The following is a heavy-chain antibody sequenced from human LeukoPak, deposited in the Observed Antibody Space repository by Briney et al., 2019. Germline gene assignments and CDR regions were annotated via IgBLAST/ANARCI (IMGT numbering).Heavy chain of an antibody. Sequence: SETLSLTCTVSGGSISSSNWWSWVRQPPGKGLEWIGEIYHSGSTNYNPSLKSRVTISVDKSKNQFSLKLSSVTAADTAVYYCASARIAVAGTGWFDPWGQGTLVTVSS. J-gene: IGHJ5*02. CDR1: GGSISSSNW. CDR3: ASARIAVAGTGWFDP. V-gene: IGHV4-4*02. CDR2: IYHSGST. D-gene: IGHD6-19*01.